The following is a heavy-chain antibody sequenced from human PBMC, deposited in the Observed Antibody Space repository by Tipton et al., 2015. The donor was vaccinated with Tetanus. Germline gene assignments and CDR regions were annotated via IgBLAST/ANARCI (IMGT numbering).Heavy chain of an antibody. CDR2: IWYDGTTT. J-gene: IGHJ4*02. V-gene: IGHV3-33*06. CDR3: AKESLWVRDGINLDY. D-gene: IGHD5-24*01. CDR1: GFPFNTYA. Sequence: SLRLSCAASGFPFNTYAMHWVRQAPGKGLEWVAVIWYDGTTTYYADSVEGRFAISRDNSKNILYLQMDSLRAEDTAVYYCAKESLWVRDGINLDYWGQGTLVTVSS.